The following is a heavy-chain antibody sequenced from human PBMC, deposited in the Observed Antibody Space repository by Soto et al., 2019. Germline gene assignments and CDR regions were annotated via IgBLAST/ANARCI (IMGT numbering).Heavy chain of an antibody. CDR1: GFTVSSNY. CDR3: AREGHVVINGMDV. D-gene: IGHD2-21*01. V-gene: IGHV3-53*01. Sequence: HPGGSLRLSCAASGFTVSSNYMSWVRQAPGKGLEWVSVIYSGGSTYYADSVKGRFTISRDNSKNTLYLQMNSLRAEDTAVYYCAREGHVVINGMDVWGQGTTVTVSS. CDR2: IYSGGST. J-gene: IGHJ6*02.